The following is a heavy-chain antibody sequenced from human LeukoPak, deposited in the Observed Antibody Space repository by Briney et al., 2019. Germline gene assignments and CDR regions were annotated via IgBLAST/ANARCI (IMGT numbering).Heavy chain of an antibody. J-gene: IGHJ4*02. CDR1: GFTFSSYT. CDR2: IISSGSYI. CDR3: ARNSDYYDYSPQSV. D-gene: IGHD3-22*01. V-gene: IGHV3-21*01. Sequence: PGGSLRLSCAASGFTFSSYTMNWARQAPGKGLEWVSSIISSGSYIYYADSVKGRFTISRDNSKNTLYLHVNSLRPEDTAVYYCARNSDYYDYSPQSVWGQGTLVTVS.